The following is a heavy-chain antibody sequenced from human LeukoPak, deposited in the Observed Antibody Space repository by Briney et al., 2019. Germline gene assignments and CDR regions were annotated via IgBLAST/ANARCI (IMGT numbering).Heavy chain of an antibody. CDR3: ARLPYYDYVCGSYRYTYFDY. V-gene: IGHV5-51*01. D-gene: IGHD3-16*02. CDR2: IYPGDSDT. CDR1: GYSFTSYW. J-gene: IGHJ4*02. Sequence: GESLKISCKGSGYSFTSYWIGWVRQMPGKGLEWMGIIYPGDSDTRYSPSFQGQVTISADKSISTAYLQWSSLKASDTAMYYCARLPYYDYVCGSYRYTYFDYWGQGTLVTVSS.